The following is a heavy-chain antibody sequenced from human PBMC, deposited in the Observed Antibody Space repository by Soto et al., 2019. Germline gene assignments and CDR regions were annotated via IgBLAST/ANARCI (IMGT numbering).Heavy chain of an antibody. J-gene: IGHJ6*02. CDR1: GLSLRTTGVG. CDR2: LYWDDDK. D-gene: IGHD2-21*02. CDR3: VQSRCGGDCLQIYSSPSYYGLAV. Sequence: QITLKESGPTLVTPTQTLTLTCTFSGLSLRTTGVGVGWVRQPTGKALEWLALLYWDDDKRYSPSLKSRLTITKDTSEKQVVLPMTYMDTVDTATYYCVQSRCGGDCLQIYSSPSYYGLAVWGQGTTVTVSS. V-gene: IGHV2-5*02.